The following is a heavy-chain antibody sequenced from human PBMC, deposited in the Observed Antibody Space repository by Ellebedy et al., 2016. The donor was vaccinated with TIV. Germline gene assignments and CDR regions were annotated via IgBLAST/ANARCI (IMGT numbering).Heavy chain of an antibody. V-gene: IGHV3-48*04. CDR2: ISGSSLTM. D-gene: IGHD7-27*01. CDR1: GFTFTPYA. Sequence: GESLKISCATSGFTFTPYAMSWVRQAPGKGLEWVSYISGSSLTMYYADSVKGRFTISRDNAKNSLYLQMSSLTADDTAVYYCARDMAWGNERVNDALNIWGQGTMVTVSA. CDR3: ARDMAWGNERVNDALNI. J-gene: IGHJ3*02.